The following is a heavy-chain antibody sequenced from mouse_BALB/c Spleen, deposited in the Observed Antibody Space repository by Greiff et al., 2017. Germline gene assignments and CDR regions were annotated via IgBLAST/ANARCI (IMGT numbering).Heavy chain of an antibody. CDR1: GYSITSGYY. J-gene: IGHJ3*01. D-gene: IGHD1-1*01. CDR3: ARDRDYYGSSGFAY. V-gene: IGHV3-6*02. Sequence: EVKLQESGPGLVKPSQSLSLTCSVTGYSITSGYYWNWIRQFPGNKLEWMGYISYDGSNNYNPSLKNRISITRDTSKNQFFLKLNSVTTEDTATYYCARDRDYYGSSGFAYWGQGTLVTVSA. CDR2: ISYDGSN.